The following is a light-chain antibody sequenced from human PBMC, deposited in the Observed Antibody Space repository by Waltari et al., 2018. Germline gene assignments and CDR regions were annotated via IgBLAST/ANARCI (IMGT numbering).Light chain of an antibody. V-gene: IGKV4-1*01. Sequence: DIVMTQSPDSLAVSLGERATTNCKSSQSALYTSNNQNYLAWYQQKPGQPPKLLIYWASTRVSGVPDRFSGSGSGTDFTLTISSLQAEDVAVYHCQQYHSSPSFGQGTRLEIK. CDR1: QSALYTSNNQNY. CDR2: WAS. J-gene: IGKJ5*01. CDR3: QQYHSSPS.